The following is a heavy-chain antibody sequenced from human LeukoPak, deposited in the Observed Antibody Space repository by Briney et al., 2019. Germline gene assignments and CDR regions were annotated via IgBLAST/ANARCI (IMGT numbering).Heavy chain of an antibody. CDR2: MNPNSGNT. Sequence: ASVKVSCKASGYTFTNYDINWVRQATGQGLEWMGWMNPNSGNTGYAQKFQGRVTITRNTSISTAYMELRSLRSDDTAVYYCARDRLYSSKSGFQHWGQGTLVTVSS. D-gene: IGHD6-13*01. CDR1: GYTFTNYD. V-gene: IGHV1-8*03. J-gene: IGHJ1*01. CDR3: ARDRLYSSKSGFQH.